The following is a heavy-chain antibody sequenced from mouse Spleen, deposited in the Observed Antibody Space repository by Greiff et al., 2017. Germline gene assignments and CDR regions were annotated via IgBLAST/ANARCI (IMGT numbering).Heavy chain of an antibody. CDR1: GFTFSSYT. D-gene: IGHD2-1*01. Sequence: EVHLVESGGGLVKPGGSLKLSCAASGFTFSSYTMSWVRQTPEKRLEWVATISGGGGNTYYPDSVKGRFTISRDNAKNTLYLQMSSLRSEDTALYYCARHSYGNSWFAYWGQGTLVTVSA. CDR2: ISGGGGNT. V-gene: IGHV5-9*01. J-gene: IGHJ3*01. CDR3: ARHSYGNSWFAY.